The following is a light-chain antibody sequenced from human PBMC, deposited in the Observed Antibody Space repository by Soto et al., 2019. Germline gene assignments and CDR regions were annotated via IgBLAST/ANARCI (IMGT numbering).Light chain of an antibody. V-gene: IGKV1-5*01. Sequence: DIQMTRSPSTLSASVGDRVTITCRASQSISSWLAWYQQKPGKAPKLLIYDASSLESGVPSRFSGSGSGTGFTLTISSLQPDDFATYYCQQYNSYPWTFGQGTKVDIK. CDR2: DAS. CDR1: QSISSW. CDR3: QQYNSYPWT. J-gene: IGKJ1*01.